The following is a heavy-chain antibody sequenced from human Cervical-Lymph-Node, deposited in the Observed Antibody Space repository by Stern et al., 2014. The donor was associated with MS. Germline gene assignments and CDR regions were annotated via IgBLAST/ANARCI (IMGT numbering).Heavy chain of an antibody. CDR3: ARTSLRKVRGVKYHNGLDV. J-gene: IGHJ6*02. CDR2: TSYDGSNQ. D-gene: IGHD3-10*01. V-gene: IGHV3-30*01. Sequence: VQLLESGGGVVQPGRSLRLSCAASGFTFSTYAMSWVRQAPVKGLEWVAITSYDGSNQYYADSVKGRFTISRDNSNNTLYLQLNSLRPEDTDIYYCARTSLRKVRGVKYHNGLDVWGQGTTVTVSS. CDR1: GFTFSTYA.